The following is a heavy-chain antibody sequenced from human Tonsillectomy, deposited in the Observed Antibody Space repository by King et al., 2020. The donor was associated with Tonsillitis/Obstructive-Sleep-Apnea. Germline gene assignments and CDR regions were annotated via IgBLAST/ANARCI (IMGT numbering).Heavy chain of an antibody. V-gene: IGHV3-21*01. CDR2: ISISSNYI. CDR3: ARDRGRYNYGLVSYYYYMDV. Sequence: VQLVESGGGLVKPGGSLRLSCAASGFTFSSHSMNWVRQAPGKGLAWVSSISISSNYIYYADSVKGRFTISRDNAKNPLYLQMNSLRAEDTAVYYCARDRGRYNYGLVSYYYYMDVWGKGTTVTVSS. J-gene: IGHJ6*03. D-gene: IGHD5-18*01. CDR1: GFTFSSHS.